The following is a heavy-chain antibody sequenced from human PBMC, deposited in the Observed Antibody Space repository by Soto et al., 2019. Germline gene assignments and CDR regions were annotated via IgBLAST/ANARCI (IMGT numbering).Heavy chain of an antibody. V-gene: IGHV1-18*01. Sequence: QVQLVQSGAEVKNPGASVKVSCKASGYTFTSYGISWVRQAPGQGLDWMGWISAYNGNTNYAQKLQGRVTMTPDTSTSTDYMELRSLRPDDTAVYYRARDAAVGLFDYWGQGTLVTVSS. D-gene: IGHD3-10*02. CDR2: ISAYNGNT. CDR3: ARDAAVGLFDY. CDR1: GYTFTSYG. J-gene: IGHJ4*02.